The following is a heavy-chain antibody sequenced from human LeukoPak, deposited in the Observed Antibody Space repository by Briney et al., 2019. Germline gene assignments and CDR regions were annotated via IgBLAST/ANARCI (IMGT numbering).Heavy chain of an antibody. CDR1: GGSFSGYY. CDR3: ERGYCDSLTGHAHYFDY. J-gene: IGHJ4*02. D-gene: IGHD3-9*01. Sequence: DPLSLICTVYGGSFSGYYWSWLRQPPGKGLEWIGEINHSESPNYNPSLKSRVTISVDTSKNQFSLRLSSVTAAYPAVYYCERGYCDSLTGHAHYFDYWGQGTLVTVSS. V-gene: IGHV4-34*01. CDR2: INHSESP.